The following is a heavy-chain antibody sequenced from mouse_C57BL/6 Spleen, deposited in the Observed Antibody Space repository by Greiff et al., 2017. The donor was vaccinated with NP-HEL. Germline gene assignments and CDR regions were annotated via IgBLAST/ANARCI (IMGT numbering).Heavy chain of an antibody. J-gene: IGHJ4*01. CDR2: INPSNGGT. CDR1: GYTFTSYW. D-gene: IGHD2-1*01. Sequence: QVQLQQPGTELVKPGASVKLSCKASGYTFTSYWMHWVKQRPGQGLEWIGNINPSNGGTNYNEKFKSKATLTVDKSSSTAYMQLSSLTSEDSAVYYCARETDGNYVGYYAMDYWGQGTSVTVSS. CDR3: ARETDGNYVGYYAMDY. V-gene: IGHV1-53*01.